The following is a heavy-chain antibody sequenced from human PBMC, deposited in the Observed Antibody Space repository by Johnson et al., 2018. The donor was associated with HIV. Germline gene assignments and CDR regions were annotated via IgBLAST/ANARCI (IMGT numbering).Heavy chain of an antibody. Sequence: QVQLVESGGGVVQPGRSLRLSCAASGFTFSSYAMHWVRQAPGKGLEWAAVISYDGSNKYYADSVKGRFTISRDNSKNTLYLQMNSLRAEDTAVYYCAKDLHSSSWYYGAFDIWGQGTMVTVSS. CDR3: AKDLHSSSWYYGAFDI. V-gene: IGHV3-30*18. CDR1: GFTFSSYA. D-gene: IGHD6-13*01. J-gene: IGHJ3*02. CDR2: ISYDGSNK.